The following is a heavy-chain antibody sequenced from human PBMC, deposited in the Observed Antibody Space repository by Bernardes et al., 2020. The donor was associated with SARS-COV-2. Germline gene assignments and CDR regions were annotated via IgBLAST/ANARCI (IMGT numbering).Heavy chain of an antibody. CDR2: ISSSSSNI. CDR1: GFTFSGFS. D-gene: IGHD3-9*01. CDR3: ARDTSPETYYDILTAFYPHGFDV. Sequence: GGSLRLSCAASGFTFSGFSMNWVRQAPGKGLEWVSYISSSSSNIYYADSVKGRFTISRDNAKNSLYLQMDSLRAEDTGVYYCARDTSPETYYDILTAFYPHGFDVWGQGTTVTVPS. V-gene: IGHV3-48*01. J-gene: IGHJ6*02.